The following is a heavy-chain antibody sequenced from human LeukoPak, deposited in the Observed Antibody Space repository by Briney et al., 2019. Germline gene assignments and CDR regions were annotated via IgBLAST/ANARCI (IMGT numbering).Heavy chain of an antibody. V-gene: IGHV3-7*01. D-gene: IGHD2-2*02. J-gene: IGHJ4*02. Sequence: PGGSLRLSCAASGFTFSNYWMNWVRQAPGKGLEWVAVIKQDGSAKYYVDSVKGRFTISRDNAKDSLYLQMNSLRVDDAAIYYCPVYPPATPGFDLWGPGTLVTVSS. CDR1: GFTFSNYW. CDR2: IKQDGSAK. CDR3: PVYPPATPGFDL.